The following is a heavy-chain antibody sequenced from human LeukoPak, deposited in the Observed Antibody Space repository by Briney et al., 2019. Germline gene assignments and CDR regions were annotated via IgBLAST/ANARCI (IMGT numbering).Heavy chain of an antibody. CDR1: GGTFSSYA. D-gene: IGHD3-10*01. CDR2: IIPILGTA. CDR3: ARLPNYGSGIDWFDP. J-gene: IGHJ5*02. Sequence: SVKVSCKASGGTFSSYAISWVRQAPGQGLEWMGRIIPILGTANYAQKFQGRVTITADKSTSTAYMELSSLRSEDTAVYYCARLPNYGSGIDWFDPWGQGTLVTVSS. V-gene: IGHV1-69*04.